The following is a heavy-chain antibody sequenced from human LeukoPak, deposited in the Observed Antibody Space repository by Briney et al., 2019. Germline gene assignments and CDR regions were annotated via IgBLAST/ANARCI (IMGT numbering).Heavy chain of an antibody. J-gene: IGHJ4*02. CDR3: ARGVTVVGATTPHY. D-gene: IGHD1-26*01. CDR1: GGSISSSNYY. V-gene: IGHV4-39*07. Sequence: SETLSLTCTVSGGSISSSNYYWGWIRQPPGKGLEWIGSVYYSGSTYYNPSLKSRVTISIDASKNQFSLKLGSVTAADTAVYYCARGVTVVGATTPHYWGQGTLVTVSS. CDR2: VYYSGST.